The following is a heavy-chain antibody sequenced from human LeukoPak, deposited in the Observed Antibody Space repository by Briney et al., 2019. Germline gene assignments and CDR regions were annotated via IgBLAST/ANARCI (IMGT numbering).Heavy chain of an antibody. CDR3: ARGAATNLWPSDY. CDR2: ISSSGSTI. J-gene: IGHJ4*02. CDR1: GFTFSSYE. Sequence: GGSLRLSCAASGFTFSSYEMNWVRRAPGKGLEWVSYISSSGSTIYYADSVKGRFTISRDNAKNSLYLQMNSLRAEDTAIYYCARGAATNLWPSDYWGQGTLVTVSS. D-gene: IGHD3-10*01. V-gene: IGHV3-48*03.